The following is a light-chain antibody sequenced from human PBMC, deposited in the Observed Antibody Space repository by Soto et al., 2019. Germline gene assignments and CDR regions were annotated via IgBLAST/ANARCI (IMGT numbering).Light chain of an antibody. CDR1: SSDVGGYNY. CDR2: EVS. J-gene: IGLJ1*01. V-gene: IGLV2-8*01. Sequence: QSALTQPPSASGPPGQSVTISCTGTSSDVGGYNYVSWYQQHPGKVPKLMIYEVSKRPSGVPDRFSGSKSGNTASLTVSGLQAEDEADYYCSSYAGSYTYVFGTGTKVP. CDR3: SSYAGSYTYV.